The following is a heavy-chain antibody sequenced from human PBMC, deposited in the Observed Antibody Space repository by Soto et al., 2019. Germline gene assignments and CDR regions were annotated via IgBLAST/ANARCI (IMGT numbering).Heavy chain of an antibody. D-gene: IGHD6-13*01. V-gene: IGHV4-59*08. CDR1: GGYLSSFY. CDR3: ARRSSSGIDY. J-gene: IGHJ4*02. Sequence: PSETLSLTYTVSGGYLSSFYWSWIRQPPGKGLEWIGYIYYSGSTNYNPSLKSRVTISVDTSKNQFSLKLSSVTAADTAVYYCARRSSSGIDYWGQGTLVTVSS. CDR2: IYYSGST.